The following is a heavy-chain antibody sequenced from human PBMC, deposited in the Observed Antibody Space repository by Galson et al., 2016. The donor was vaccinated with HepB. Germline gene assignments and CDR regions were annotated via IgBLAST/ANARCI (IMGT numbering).Heavy chain of an antibody. CDR2: DSMDGRRK. Sequence: SLRLSCAASGFTCSNYGMHWVRQAPGKGLEWVAADSMDGRRKFYADSVKGRFTISRDNSNSMLFLQMSSLRADDTAVYYCARRHEYCPPVGCSVDYWGQGTLVSVSS. CDR1: GFTCSNYG. V-gene: IGHV3-30*03. CDR3: ARRHEYCPPVGCSVDY. D-gene: IGHD2/OR15-2a*01. J-gene: IGHJ4*02.